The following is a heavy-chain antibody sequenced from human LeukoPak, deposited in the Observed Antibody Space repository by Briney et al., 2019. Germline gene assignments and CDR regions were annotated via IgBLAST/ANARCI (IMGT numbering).Heavy chain of an antibody. CDR1: GGSFSGYY. CDR3: AIEFGESGATTRRYGMDV. D-gene: IGHD1-26*01. CDR2: INHSGST. J-gene: IGHJ6*02. V-gene: IGHV4-34*01. Sequence: SETLSLTCAVYGGSFSGYYWSWIRQPPGKGLEGIGEINHSGSTNYNPSLKSRVTISVDTSKNQFSLKLSSVTAADTAVYYCAIEFGESGATTRRYGMDVWGQGTTVTVSS.